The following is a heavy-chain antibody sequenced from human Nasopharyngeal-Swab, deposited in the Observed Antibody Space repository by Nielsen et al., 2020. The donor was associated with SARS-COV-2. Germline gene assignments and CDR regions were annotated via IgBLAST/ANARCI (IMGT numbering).Heavy chain of an antibody. CDR1: GFTFSNYW. J-gene: IGHJ6*02. V-gene: IGHV3-7*01. CDR3: ARDQADCSGGSCPYYYYGMDV. CDR2: IKQGGSEK. D-gene: IGHD2-15*01. Sequence: GESLKISCATSGFTFSNYWMSWVRQAPGRGLEWVANIKQGGSEKYYVDSVKGRFTISRDNARNSLSLQMNSLRAEDTAVYYCARDQADCSGGSCPYYYYGMDVWGQGTTVTVSS.